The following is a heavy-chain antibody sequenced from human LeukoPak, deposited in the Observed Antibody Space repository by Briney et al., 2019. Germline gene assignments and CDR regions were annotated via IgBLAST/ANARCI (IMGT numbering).Heavy chain of an antibody. J-gene: IGHJ4*02. D-gene: IGHD6-6*01. V-gene: IGHV4-39*01. CDR1: GGSISSSSYY. CDR3: ARQGWVSRGYSSSSAKDY. CDR2: IYYSGST. Sequence: PSETLSLTCTVSGGSISSSSYYWGWIRQPPGKGLEWIGSIYYSGSTYYNPSLKSRVTISVDTSKNQFSLKLSSVTAADTAVYYCARQGWVSRGYSSSSAKDYWGQGTLVTVSS.